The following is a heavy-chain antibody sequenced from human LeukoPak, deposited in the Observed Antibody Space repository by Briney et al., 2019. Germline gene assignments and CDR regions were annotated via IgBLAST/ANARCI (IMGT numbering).Heavy chain of an antibody. V-gene: IGHV4-38-2*02. D-gene: IGHD3-10*01. J-gene: IGHJ4*02. CDR1: GYSISSSYY. CDR3: ARHRGAYYYGSAFDY. CDR2: IYYSGST. Sequence: SETLSLTCTVSGYSISSSYYWGWIRQPPGKGLEWIGSIYYSGSTYYNPSLKSRATISVDTSKNQFSLKLSSVTAADTAVYYCARHRGAYYYGSAFDYWGQGTLVTVSS.